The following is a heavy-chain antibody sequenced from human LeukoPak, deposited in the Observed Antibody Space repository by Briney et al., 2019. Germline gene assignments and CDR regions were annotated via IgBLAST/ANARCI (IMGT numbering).Heavy chain of an antibody. Sequence: SQTLSLTCAISGDSVSSNSGAWDWIRQSPSRGLEWLGRTYYRSKWYYDYAASVKSRITINPDTSKNQLSLRLNSVTPEDTAVYYCARDPIWYDSSRYYYYYGLDVWGQGTTVIVSS. CDR1: GDSVSSNSGA. CDR2: TYYRSKWYY. D-gene: IGHD3-22*01. V-gene: IGHV6-1*01. J-gene: IGHJ6*02. CDR3: ARDPIWYDSSRYYYYYGLDV.